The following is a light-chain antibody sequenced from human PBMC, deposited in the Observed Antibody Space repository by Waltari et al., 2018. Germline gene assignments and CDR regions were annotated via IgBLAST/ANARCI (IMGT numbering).Light chain of an antibody. CDR3: QQYISYPWT. J-gene: IGKJ1*01. Sequence: IQMTQSPSTLSASVGDRVLMSCRASQTVDSWLAWYQQKPGQAPKLLIYKASSLDSGVPSRFSGSGSETEFTHTISSLQPDDFATYYCQQYISYPWTFGQGTKVEI. CDR2: KAS. CDR1: QTVDSW. V-gene: IGKV1-5*03.